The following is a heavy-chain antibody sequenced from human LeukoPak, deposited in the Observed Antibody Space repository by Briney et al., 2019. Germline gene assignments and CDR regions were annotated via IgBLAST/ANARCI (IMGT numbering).Heavy chain of an antibody. CDR2: ICGSGGSI. Sequence: PGGSLRLSCAASRFTFSSYAMNWVRQAPGKELEWVSAICGSGGSIYYTDSGKGRFTISRDNSKNTLFLQMNSLRAEDTALYYCAKVWGSYSTGYFDYWGQGTLVTVSS. V-gene: IGHV3-23*01. D-gene: IGHD1-26*01. CDR3: AKVWGSYSTGYFDY. CDR1: RFTFSSYA. J-gene: IGHJ4*02.